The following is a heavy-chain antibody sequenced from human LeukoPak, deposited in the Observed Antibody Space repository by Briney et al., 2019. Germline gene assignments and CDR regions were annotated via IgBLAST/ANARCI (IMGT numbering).Heavy chain of an antibody. CDR2: ISSYNGNT. J-gene: IGHJ4*02. CDR1: GYSFITYG. CDR3: AKAPNYSGSGSPLFDY. D-gene: IGHD3-10*01. Sequence: ASVKVSCKASGYSFITYGITWVRQAPGQGLEWMGWISSYNGNTNYAQKFQGRVTMTIDTSTSTAYMELTSLRSDDTAVYYCAKAPNYSGSGSPLFDYRGQGTLVTVSS. V-gene: IGHV1-18*01.